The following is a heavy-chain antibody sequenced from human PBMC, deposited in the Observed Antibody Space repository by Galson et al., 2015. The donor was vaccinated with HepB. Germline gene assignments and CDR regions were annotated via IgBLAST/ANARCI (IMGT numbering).Heavy chain of an antibody. CDR3: ARHEGGAYGSVLGIDY. CDR1: GGSISSYY. CDR2: IYYSGST. Sequence: SETLSLTCTVSGGSISSYYLSWIRQPPGKGMAWIGYIYYSGSTNYNPSLKSRCTISVDTSKNQCSLKLSSGTAADTAVYYCARHEGGAYGSVLGIDYWGQGTLVTVSS. V-gene: IGHV4-59*08. J-gene: IGHJ4*02. D-gene: IGHD3-10*01.